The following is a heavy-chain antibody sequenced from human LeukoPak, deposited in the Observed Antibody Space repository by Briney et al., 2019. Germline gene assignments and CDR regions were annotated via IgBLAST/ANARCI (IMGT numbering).Heavy chain of an antibody. CDR3: AKDRGGMIGAFDI. CDR2: ISWNSGSI. V-gene: IGHV3-9*01. Sequence: GRSLRLSCTASGFTFGDYAMSWVRQAPGKGLEWVSGISWNSGSIGYADSVKGRFTISRDNAKNSLYLQMNSLRAEDTALYYCAKDRGGMIGAFDIWGQGTMVTVSS. J-gene: IGHJ3*02. CDR1: GFTFGDYA. D-gene: IGHD3-22*01.